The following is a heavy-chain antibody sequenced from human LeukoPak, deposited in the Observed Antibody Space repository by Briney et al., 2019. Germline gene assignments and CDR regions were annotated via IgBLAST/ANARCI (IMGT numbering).Heavy chain of an antibody. D-gene: IGHD6-6*01. CDR1: GSTFSSYS. Sequence: PGGSLRLSCAASGSTFSSYSMNWVRQAPGKGLEWVSSISSSSSYICYADSVKGRCTISRDNAKNSLYLQMNSLRAEDTAVYYCARDSYPYSSSSLSDYWGQGTLVTVSS. V-gene: IGHV3-21*01. CDR3: ARDSYPYSSSSLSDY. J-gene: IGHJ4*02. CDR2: ISSSSSYI.